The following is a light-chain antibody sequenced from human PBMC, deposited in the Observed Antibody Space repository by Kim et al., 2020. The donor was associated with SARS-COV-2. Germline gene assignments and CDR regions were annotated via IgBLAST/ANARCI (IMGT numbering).Light chain of an antibody. CDR1: NIGSKS. CDR3: QDRDSSSDHPV. CDR2: YDS. Sequence: SYELTQPPSVSVAPGKTARITCGGNNIGSKSVHWYQQKPGQAPVLVIYYDSDRPSGIPERFSGSNSGNTATLTISRVEAGDEADYYCQDRDSSSDHPVFG. V-gene: IGLV3-21*04. J-gene: IGLJ3*02.